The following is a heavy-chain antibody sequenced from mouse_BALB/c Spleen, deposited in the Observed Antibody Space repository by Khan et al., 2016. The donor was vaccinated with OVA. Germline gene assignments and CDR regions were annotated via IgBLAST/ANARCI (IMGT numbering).Heavy chain of an antibody. J-gene: IGHJ4*01. CDR2: ISSGGSYT. CDR1: GFTFSGYT. CDR3: ARGGDEGYYYAMDY. V-gene: IGHV5-6-4*01. Sequence: ELVESGGGLVKPGGSLKLSCAASGFTFSGYTMSWVRQTPEKRLGWVAIISSGGSYTFYPDSVKGRFTISRDNATTTLYLQMSSLKSEDTAMYYCARGGDEGYYYAMDYGGQGITVTVSS.